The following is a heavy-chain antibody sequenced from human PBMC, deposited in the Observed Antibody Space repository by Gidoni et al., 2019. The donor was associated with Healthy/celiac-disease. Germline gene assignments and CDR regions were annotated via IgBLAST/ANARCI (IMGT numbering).Heavy chain of an antibody. V-gene: IGHV5-51*03. J-gene: IGHJ4*02. D-gene: IGHD6-13*01. CDR1: GYSFTSYW. CDR3: ARSDSSSWYNPQFDY. Sequence: EVQLVQSGAAVKQPGESLKIPCKGSGYSFTSYWIGWVRQMPGKGLEWMGIIYPGDSDTRYSPSYQGQVTISADKSISTAYLQWSSLKASDTAMYYCARSDSSSWYNPQFDYWGQGTLVTVSS. CDR2: IYPGDSDT.